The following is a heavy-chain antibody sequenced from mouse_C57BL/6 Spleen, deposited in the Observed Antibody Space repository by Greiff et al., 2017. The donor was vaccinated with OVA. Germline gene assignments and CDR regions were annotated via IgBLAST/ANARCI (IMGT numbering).Heavy chain of an antibody. CDR3: ALDSSGYLAY. J-gene: IGHJ3*01. CDR1: GFSFTSYG. V-gene: IGHV2-6*01. D-gene: IGHD3-2*02. CDR2: IWGVGST. Sequence: VHLVESGPGLVAPSQSLSITCTVSGFSFTSYGVDWVRQSPGKGLEWLGVIWGVGSTNYNSALKSRLSISKDNSKSQVFLKMNSLQTDDTAMYYCALDSSGYLAYWGQGTLVTVSA.